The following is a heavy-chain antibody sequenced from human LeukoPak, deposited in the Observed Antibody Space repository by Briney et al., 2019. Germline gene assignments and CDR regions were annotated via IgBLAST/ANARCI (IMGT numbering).Heavy chain of an antibody. D-gene: IGHD6-13*01. CDR1: GYTFTSYG. J-gene: IGHJ6*02. V-gene: IGHV1-18*01. CDR3: ARDSAGTSFGYSDYYYYGMDV. CDR2: ISAYNGNT. Sequence: GASVKASCKASGYTFTSYGISWVRQAPGQGLEWMGWISAYNGNTNYAQKLQGRVTMTTDTSTSTAYMELRSLRSDDTAVYYCARDSAGTSFGYSDYYYYGMDVWGQGTTVTVSS.